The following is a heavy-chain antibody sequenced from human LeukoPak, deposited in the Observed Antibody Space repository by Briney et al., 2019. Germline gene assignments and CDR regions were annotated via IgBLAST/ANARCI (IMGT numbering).Heavy chain of an antibody. CDR3: ARHAYLGLSYGDYLNWFDP. CDR2: IYYSGST. V-gene: IGHV4-39*01. J-gene: IGHJ5*02. CDR1: GGSISSSSYY. Sequence: SETLSLTCTVSGGSISSSSYYWGWIRQPPGKGLEWIGSIYYSGSTYYNPSPKSRVTISVDTSKNQFSLKLSSVTAADTAVYYCARHAYLGLSYGDYLNWFDPWGQGTLVTVSS. D-gene: IGHD4-17*01.